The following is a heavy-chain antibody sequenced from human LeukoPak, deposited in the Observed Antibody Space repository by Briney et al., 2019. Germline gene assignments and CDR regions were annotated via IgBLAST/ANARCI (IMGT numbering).Heavy chain of an antibody. J-gene: IGHJ4*02. CDR1: GYTFTSYG. CDR3: ARDRLGRIRGYSGYDSGY. V-gene: IGHV1-18*04. Sequence: ASVKVSCKASGYTFTSYGISWVRQAPGQGLEWMGWISAYNGTTNYAQKLQGRVTMTTDTSTSTAYMELRSLRSDDTAVYYCARDRLGRIRGYSGYDSGYWGQGTLVTVSS. CDR2: ISAYNGTT. D-gene: IGHD5-12*01.